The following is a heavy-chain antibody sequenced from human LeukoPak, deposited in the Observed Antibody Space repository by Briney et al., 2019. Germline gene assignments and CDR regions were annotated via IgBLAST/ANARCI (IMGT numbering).Heavy chain of an antibody. V-gene: IGHV3-7*01. CDR2: IKQDGSEK. CDR3: AREAYSSSDQIQIYFDY. D-gene: IGHD6-13*01. CDR1: GFTFSSYW. J-gene: IGHJ4*02. Sequence: GGSLRLSCAVSGFTFSSYWISWVRQAPGKGLEWLANIKQDGSEKYYVDSVKGRFTISRDNAKNSLYLQMNSLRAEDTAVYYCAREAYSSSDQIQIYFDYWGQGTLVTVSS.